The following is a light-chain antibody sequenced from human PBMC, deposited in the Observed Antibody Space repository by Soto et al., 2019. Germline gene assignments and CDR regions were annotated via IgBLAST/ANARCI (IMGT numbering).Light chain of an antibody. CDR2: GVN. Sequence: QSALTQPASVSGSPGQSITISCTGTSSDIGDYNYVSWYQQRPEKAPELMIYGVNNRPPGVSNRFSGSKSGNTASLTISGLQAEDEVDYYCTSYTSSITYVFESGT. J-gene: IGLJ6*01. CDR1: SSDIGDYNY. CDR3: TSYTSSITYV. V-gene: IGLV2-14*01.